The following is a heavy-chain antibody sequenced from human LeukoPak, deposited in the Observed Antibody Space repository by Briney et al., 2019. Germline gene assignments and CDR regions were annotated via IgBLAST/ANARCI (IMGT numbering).Heavy chain of an antibody. D-gene: IGHD7-27*01. Sequence: SETLSLTCSVHVGSISSYYWSWIRQPAGKGLEWIGRIYTSGSTNYNPSLKSRVTMSVDTSKNQFSLKLRSVTAADTAVYYCARGYNWGSPTRNFYYLDVWGKGTTVTVSS. CDR1: VGSISSYY. V-gene: IGHV4-4*07. CDR2: IYTSGST. CDR3: ARGYNWGSPTRNFYYLDV. J-gene: IGHJ6*03.